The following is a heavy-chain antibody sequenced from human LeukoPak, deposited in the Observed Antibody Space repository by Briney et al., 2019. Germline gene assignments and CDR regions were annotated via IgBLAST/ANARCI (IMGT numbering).Heavy chain of an antibody. J-gene: IGHJ4*02. D-gene: IGHD6-19*01. CDR2: ISYDGSNK. Sequence: GGSLRLSCAASGFTFSSYGMHWVRQAPGKGLEWVAVISYDGSNKYYADSVKGRFTISRDNSKNTLYLQMNSLRAEDTAVYYCAKAIKWQWLVSDYWGQGTLVTVSS. CDR3: AKAIKWQWLVSDY. V-gene: IGHV3-30*18. CDR1: GFTFSSYG.